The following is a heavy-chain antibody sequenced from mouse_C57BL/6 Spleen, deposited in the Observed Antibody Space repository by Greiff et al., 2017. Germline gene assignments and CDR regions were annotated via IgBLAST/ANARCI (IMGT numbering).Heavy chain of an antibody. J-gene: IGHJ2*01. D-gene: IGHD2-4*01. CDR3: ARYVDYDYFDY. CDR1: GYAFSSYW. Sequence: VMLVESGAELVKPGASVKISCKASGYAFSSYWMNWVKQRPGKGLEWIGQIYPGDGDTNYNGKFKGKATLTADKSSSTAYMQLSSLTSEDSAVYFCARYVDYDYFDYWGQGTTLTVSS. CDR2: IYPGDGDT. V-gene: IGHV1-80*01.